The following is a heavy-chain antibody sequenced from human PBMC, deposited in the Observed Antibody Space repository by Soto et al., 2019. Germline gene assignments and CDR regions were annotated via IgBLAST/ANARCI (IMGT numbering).Heavy chain of an antibody. CDR1: GFTFSSYE. J-gene: IGHJ4*02. CDR3: ASAPDFWSGYPHPFDY. V-gene: IGHV3-48*03. Sequence: EVQLVESGGGLVKPGGSLRLSCAASGFTFSSYEMNWVRQAPGKGLEWVSYISSSGSTIYYADSVKGRFTISRDNAKNSLYLQMNSLRAEDTAVYYCASAPDFWSGYPHPFDYWGQGTLVTVSS. D-gene: IGHD3-3*01. CDR2: ISSSGSTI.